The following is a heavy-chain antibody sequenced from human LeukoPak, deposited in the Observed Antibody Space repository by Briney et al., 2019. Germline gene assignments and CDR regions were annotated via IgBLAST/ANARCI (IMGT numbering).Heavy chain of an antibody. Sequence: SETLSLTCTVSGGSISNYYWSWIRQPPGKGLEWIGYIYHTGSTSYNPSLKSRVVMSVETSQNQFSLKVRSVTAADTAVYYCAREDSGYDYSPFYYWGQGILATVSS. CDR2: IYHTGST. V-gene: IGHV4-59*01. D-gene: IGHD5-12*01. CDR1: GGSISNYY. J-gene: IGHJ4*02. CDR3: AREDSGYDYSPFYY.